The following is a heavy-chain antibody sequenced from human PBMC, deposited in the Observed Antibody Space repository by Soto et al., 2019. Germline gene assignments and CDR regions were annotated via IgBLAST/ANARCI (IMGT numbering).Heavy chain of an antibody. V-gene: IGHV4-31*03. CDR2: IYYSGST. D-gene: IGHD1-26*01. J-gene: IGHJ5*02. Sequence: SETLSLTCTVSGGSISSGGYYWSWIRQHPGKGLEWIGYIYYSGSTYYNPSLKSRVTISVDTSKNQFSLKLTSVTAVDTAVYYCARVRMYRLNWFDPWGQGTLVTAPQ. CDR3: ARVRMYRLNWFDP. CDR1: GGSISSGGYY.